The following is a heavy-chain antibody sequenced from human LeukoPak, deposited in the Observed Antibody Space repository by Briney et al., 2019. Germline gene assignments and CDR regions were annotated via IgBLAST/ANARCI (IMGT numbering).Heavy chain of an antibody. CDR1: GFTFSSYA. Sequence: QPGRSLRLSCAASGFTFSSYAMHWVRQAPGKGLEWVAVISYDGSNKYYADSVKGRFTISRDNSKNTLYLQMDSLRAEDTAVYYCARPPSRGYLGVAFDIWGQGTMVTVSS. D-gene: IGHD3-22*01. CDR3: ARPPSRGYLGVAFDI. J-gene: IGHJ3*02. CDR2: ISYDGSNK. V-gene: IGHV3-30*04.